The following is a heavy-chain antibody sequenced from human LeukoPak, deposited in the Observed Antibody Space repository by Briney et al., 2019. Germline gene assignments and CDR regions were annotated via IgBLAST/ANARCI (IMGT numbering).Heavy chain of an antibody. CDR3: ATSGYRYSYDFDYYMDV. CDR1: GYSFTTYG. J-gene: IGHJ6*03. CDR2: ISTYNGNT. V-gene: IGHV1-18*03. Sequence: ASVKVSCKASGYSFTTYGISWVRQAPGQGLEWMGRISTYNGNTNYAERFQDRVTMTADTSTSTAYMELRSLTSDDMAAYFCATSGYRYSYDFDYYMDVWGTGTTVTVSS. D-gene: IGHD5-12*01.